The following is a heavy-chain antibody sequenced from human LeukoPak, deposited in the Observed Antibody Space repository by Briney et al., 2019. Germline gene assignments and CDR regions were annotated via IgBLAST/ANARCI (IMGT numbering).Heavy chain of an antibody. V-gene: IGHV1-8*01. Sequence: ASVKVSCKASGYTFTSYDINWVRQATGQGLEWMGWMNPNSGNTGYSQKFQGRVTITRNTSISTAYMELSSLRSEDTAVYYCARGPQCTSFTCPYYFDYWGQGTXVTVXS. CDR3: ARGPQCTSFTCPYYFDY. CDR1: GYTFTSYD. CDR2: MNPNSGNT. J-gene: IGHJ4*02. D-gene: IGHD2/OR15-2a*01.